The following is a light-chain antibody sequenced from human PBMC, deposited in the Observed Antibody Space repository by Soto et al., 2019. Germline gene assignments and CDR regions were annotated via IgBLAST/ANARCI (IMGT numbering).Light chain of an antibody. CDR2: DAS. V-gene: IGKV1-5*01. CDR3: QQYNSYRWT. CDR1: QSISIW. J-gene: IGKJ1*01. Sequence: DIQMTQSTSTLSASVGDRVTITCRASQSISIWLAWYQQKPGKAPKLLIYDASSLESGVPSRFSCSGSGTDFTLTISSMQPDDFATYYCQQYNSYRWTFGQGTKVEIK.